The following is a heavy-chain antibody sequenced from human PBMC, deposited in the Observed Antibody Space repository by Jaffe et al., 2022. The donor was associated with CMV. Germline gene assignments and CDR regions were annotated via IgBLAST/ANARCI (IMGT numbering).Heavy chain of an antibody. CDR2: IYYSGST. CDR3: ARNSGWSTFDLSVRDAFDI. Sequence: QVQLQESGPGLVKPSQTLSLTCTVSGGSISSGGYYWSWIRQHPGKGLEWIGYIYYSGSTYYNPSLKSRVTISVDTSKNQFSLKLSSVTAADTAVYYCARNSGWSTFDLSVRDAFDIWGQGTMVTVSS. CDR1: GGSISSGGYY. D-gene: IGHD6-19*01. J-gene: IGHJ3*02. V-gene: IGHV4-31*03.